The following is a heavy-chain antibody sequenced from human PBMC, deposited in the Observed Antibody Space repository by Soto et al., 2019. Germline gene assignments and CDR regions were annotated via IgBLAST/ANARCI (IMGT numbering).Heavy chain of an antibody. D-gene: IGHD3-3*01. CDR1: GYTFTSYG. CDR3: ARDQGAYYDFWSGHYRWFDP. CDR2: ISAYNGNT. Sequence: QVQLVQSGAEVKKPGASVKVSCKASGYTFTSYGISWVRQAPGQGLEWMGWISAYNGNTNYAQKLQGRVTMTTDTSTSTAYMELRSLRSDDTAVYYCARDQGAYYDFWSGHYRWFDPWGQGTLVTVSS. V-gene: IGHV1-18*01. J-gene: IGHJ5*02.